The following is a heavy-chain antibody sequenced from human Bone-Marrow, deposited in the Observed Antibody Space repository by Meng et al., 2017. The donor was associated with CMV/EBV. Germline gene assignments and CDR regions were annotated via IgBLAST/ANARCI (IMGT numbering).Heavy chain of an antibody. CDR2: ISSSSTI. D-gene: IGHD3-3*02. Sequence: GESLKISCAASGFTFSDYYMNWVRQAPGKGLEWVSSISSSSTIYYADSVKGRFTISRDNAKNSLYLQMNSLRAEDTAVYYCARDHLWASDYWGQGTLVTVSS. CDR1: GFTFSDYY. CDR3: ARDHLWASDY. J-gene: IGHJ4*02. V-gene: IGHV3-69-1*01.